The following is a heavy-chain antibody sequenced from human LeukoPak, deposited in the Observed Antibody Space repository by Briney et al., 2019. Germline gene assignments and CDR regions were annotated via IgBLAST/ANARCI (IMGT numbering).Heavy chain of an antibody. V-gene: IGHV4-39*07. CDR3: ARDRLGYGSGSYKLDY. D-gene: IGHD3-10*01. J-gene: IGHJ4*02. CDR1: GGSISSSSYY. Sequence: SETLSLTCTVSGGSISSSSYYWGWIRQPPGKGLEWIGSIYYSGSTYYNPSLKSRVTISVDTSKNQFSLKLSSVTAADTAVYYCARDRLGYGSGSYKLDYWGQGTLVTVSS. CDR2: IYYSGST.